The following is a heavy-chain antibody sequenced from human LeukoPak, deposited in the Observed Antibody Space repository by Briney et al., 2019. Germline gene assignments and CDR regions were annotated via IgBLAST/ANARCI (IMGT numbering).Heavy chain of an antibody. D-gene: IGHD5-12*01. J-gene: IGHJ4*02. V-gene: IGHV1-3*01. CDR3: ASDGWLTTYYFDY. CDR1: GFTFTNYV. CDR2: INAGNGNT. Sequence: ASVKVSCKASGFTFTNYVVHWVRQAPGQRLEWMGWINAGNGNTEYSQKFQGRVTITRDTSARTAYMELSSLGSEDTAVYYCASDGWLTTYYFDYWGQGTLVTVSS.